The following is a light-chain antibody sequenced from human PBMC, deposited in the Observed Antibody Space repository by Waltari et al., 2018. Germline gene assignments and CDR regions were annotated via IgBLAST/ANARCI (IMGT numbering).Light chain of an antibody. V-gene: IGLV1-40*01. J-gene: IGLJ1*01. CDR1: RSTLAPPYA. CDR2: AGF. CDR3: QSYDTSLGGSYV. Sequence: VLTQPPSVSGAPGQRVTLSCTGRRSTLAPPYAVNWYQHVPVPAPNLLIHAGFSRPSGVPDRFSGSRSGASTSLAITGLQAEDEGDYYCQSYDTSLGGSYVFGSGTKVTVL.